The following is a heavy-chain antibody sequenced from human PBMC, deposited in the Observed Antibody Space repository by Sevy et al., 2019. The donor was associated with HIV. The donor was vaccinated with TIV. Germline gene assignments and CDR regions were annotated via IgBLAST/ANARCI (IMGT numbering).Heavy chain of an antibody. CDR2: ISSSGSTI. Sequence: GGSLRLSCAASGFTFSSYEMNWVRQAPGKGLEWVSYISSSGSTIYYADSVKGRFTISRDNAKNSLYLQMNSLRAEDTAVYYCARAQQYYYDSSGYYYPYYFDYWGQGTLVTVSS. CDR1: GFTFSSYE. D-gene: IGHD3-22*01. J-gene: IGHJ4*02. CDR3: ARAQQYYYDSSGYYYPYYFDY. V-gene: IGHV3-48*03.